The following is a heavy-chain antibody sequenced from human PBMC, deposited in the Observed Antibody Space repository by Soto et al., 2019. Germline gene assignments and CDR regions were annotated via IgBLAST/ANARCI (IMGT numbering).Heavy chain of an antibody. J-gene: IGHJ3*02. CDR1: GFSLRISGVG. Sequence: QITLKESGPTLVKPTQTLTLTCTFSGFSLRISGVGVGWIRQPPGKALEWLALIYWDDDKRYSPSLKSRLTITKATAKNQVVLTMTNMDPVDTATYYCAHSATVSDAFDIWGQGTMVTVSS. D-gene: IGHD2-15*01. V-gene: IGHV2-5*02. CDR3: AHSATVSDAFDI. CDR2: IYWDDDK.